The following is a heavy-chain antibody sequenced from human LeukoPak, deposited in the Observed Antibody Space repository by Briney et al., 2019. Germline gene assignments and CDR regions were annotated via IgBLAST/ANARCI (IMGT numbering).Heavy chain of an antibody. CDR1: GFTFSGYA. V-gene: IGHV3-23*01. Sequence: PRGSLRHSCAASGFTFSGYAMSWVRQAPGKGLEWVSAISGSGGSTYYADSVKGRFTISRDNSKNTLYLQMNSLRAGDTAVYYCAKTVPNNIITMVRGAPHPPDYWGQGTMVPVSS. CDR3: AKTVPNNIITMVRGAPHPPDY. CDR2: ISGSGGST. D-gene: IGHD3-10*01. J-gene: IGHJ4*02.